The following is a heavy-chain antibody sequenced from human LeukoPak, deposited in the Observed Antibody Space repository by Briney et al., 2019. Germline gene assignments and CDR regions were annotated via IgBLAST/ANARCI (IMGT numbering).Heavy chain of an antibody. V-gene: IGHV1-2*02. D-gene: IGHD5-18*01. Sequence: GASVKVSCKASGYTFTGYYMHWVGQAPGQGLEGMGWINPNSGGTNYAQKFQGRVTMTRDTSISTAYMELSRLRSDDTAVYYCARENTATHYSYYYMDVWGEGTTVTVSS. CDR1: GYTFTGYY. J-gene: IGHJ6*03. CDR3: ARENTATHYSYYYMDV. CDR2: INPNSGGT.